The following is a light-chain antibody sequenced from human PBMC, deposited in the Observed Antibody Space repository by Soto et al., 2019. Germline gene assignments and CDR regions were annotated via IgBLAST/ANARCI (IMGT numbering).Light chain of an antibody. CDR3: ASSTSGWTHV. V-gene: IGLV2-14*01. Sequence: QSALTQPGSVSGSPGQSITISCTGSSSDIGTYNYVSWFQQYPGKAPKLIISDVSNRPSGVSTRFSVSKSGTAASLTISGLQTEDEADYFCASSTSGWTHVFGTGTKVTVL. CDR2: DVS. CDR1: SSDIGTYNY. J-gene: IGLJ1*01.